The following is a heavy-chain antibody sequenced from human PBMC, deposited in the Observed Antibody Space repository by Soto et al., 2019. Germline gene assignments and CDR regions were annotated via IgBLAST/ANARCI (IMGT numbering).Heavy chain of an antibody. CDR2: IIPIFGTA. CDR3: ARERVDTAMVPSRYCSGGSCYDAFDI. Sequence: QVQLVQSGAEVKKPGSSVKVSCKAAGGTFSSYAISWVRQAPGQGLEWMGGIIPIFGTANYAQKFQGRVTITADEPTSTAYMKLSSPKSEDTAVYYCARERVDTAMVPSRYCSGGSCYDAFDIWGQGTVVTVSS. CDR1: GGTFSSYA. J-gene: IGHJ3*02. D-gene: IGHD2-15*01. V-gene: IGHV1-69*01.